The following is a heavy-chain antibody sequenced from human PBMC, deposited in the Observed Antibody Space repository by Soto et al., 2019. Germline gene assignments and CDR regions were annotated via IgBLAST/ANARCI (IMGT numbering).Heavy chain of an antibody. D-gene: IGHD2-15*01. Sequence: GESLKISCKGSGYSFTSYWIGWVGQMPGKGLEWMGIIYPGDSDTRYSPSFQGQVTISADKSISTAYLQWSSLKASDTAMYYCARHRGGGYSYYYGMDVWGQGTTVTVSS. CDR2: IYPGDSDT. CDR3: ARHRGGGYSYYYGMDV. J-gene: IGHJ6*02. CDR1: GYSFTSYW. V-gene: IGHV5-51*01.